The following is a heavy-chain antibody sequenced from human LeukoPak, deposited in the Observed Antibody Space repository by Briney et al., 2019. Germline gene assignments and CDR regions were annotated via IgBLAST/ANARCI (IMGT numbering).Heavy chain of an antibody. CDR1: GGSISSSSYY. Sequence: PSETLSLTCTVSGGSISSSSYYWGWIRQPPGKGLEWIGSMYYSGSTYYNPSLKSRVTISVDTSKNQFSLKLSSATAADTAVYYCARHRTIYYDSSGYWVWGQGTLVTVSS. CDR3: ARHRTIYYDSSGYWV. D-gene: IGHD3-22*01. J-gene: IGHJ4*02. V-gene: IGHV4-39*01. CDR2: MYYSGST.